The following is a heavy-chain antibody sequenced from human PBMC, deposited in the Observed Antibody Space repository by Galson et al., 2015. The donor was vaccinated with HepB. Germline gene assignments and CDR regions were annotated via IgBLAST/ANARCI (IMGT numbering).Heavy chain of an antibody. CDR2: ISGYNGNT. CDR1: GYTFSSHG. V-gene: IGHV1-18*01. D-gene: IGHD2-2*01. J-gene: IGHJ5*02. CDR3: ARAYCTTTSCLYWFDP. Sequence: SVKVSCKASGYTFSSHGISWVRQAPGQGLEWLGWISGYNGNTNYAQKIQGRVTMATDTSTNTAYMELRSLRFDDTAVYFCARAYCTTTSCLYWFDPWGQGTLVTVSS.